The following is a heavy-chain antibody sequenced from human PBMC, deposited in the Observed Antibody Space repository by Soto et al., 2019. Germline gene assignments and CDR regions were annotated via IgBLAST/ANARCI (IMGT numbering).Heavy chain of an antibody. Sequence: SVKVSCKASGGTFSSYTISWVRQAPGQGLEWMGGIIPIFGTANYAQKFQGRVTITADESTSTAYMELSSLRSEDTAVYYCARARVVVAASRGYYYYYGMDVWG. D-gene: IGHD2-15*01. J-gene: IGHJ6*02. V-gene: IGHV1-69*13. CDR3: ARARVVVAASRGYYYYYGMDV. CDR1: GGTFSSYT. CDR2: IIPIFGTA.